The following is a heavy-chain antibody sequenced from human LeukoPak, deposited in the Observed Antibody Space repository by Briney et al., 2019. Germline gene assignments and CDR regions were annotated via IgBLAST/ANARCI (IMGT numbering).Heavy chain of an antibody. CDR1: GFTFSSYG. Sequence: GGSLRLSCAASGFTFSSYGMHWVRQAPGKGLEWVAFIRYDGSNKYYADSVKGRFTISRDNSKNTLYLQMNSLRAEDTAVYYCARDKAVAGTIGYWGQGTLVTVSS. J-gene: IGHJ4*02. D-gene: IGHD6-19*01. CDR3: ARDKAVAGTIGY. CDR2: IRYDGSNK. V-gene: IGHV3-30*02.